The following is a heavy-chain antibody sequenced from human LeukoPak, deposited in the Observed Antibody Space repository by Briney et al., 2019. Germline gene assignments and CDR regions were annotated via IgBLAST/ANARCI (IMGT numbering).Heavy chain of an antibody. V-gene: IGHV1-18*01. D-gene: IGHD4-23*01. CDR2: ISAYNGNT. CDR3: ARDHSYGGKELAY. Sequence: ASVKVSCKASGYTFSSYGMSWVRQAPGQSLEWMAWISAYNGNTNYAQKFQDRVTMTTDTSTSTAYMELRSLRSDDTAVYYCARDHSYGGKELAYWGQGTLVTVSS. J-gene: IGHJ4*02. CDR1: GYTFSSYG.